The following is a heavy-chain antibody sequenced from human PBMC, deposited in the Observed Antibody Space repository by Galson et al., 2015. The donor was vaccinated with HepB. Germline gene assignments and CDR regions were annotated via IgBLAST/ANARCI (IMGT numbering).Heavy chain of an antibody. CDR3: ARDVRAAAGTMSGNWFDP. Sequence: SVKVSCKASGYTFTSYGISWVRQAPGQGLEWMGWISAYNGNTNYAQKFQGRVTITADESTSTAYMELSSLRSEDTAVYYCARDVRAAAGTMSGNWFDPWGQGTLVTVSS. D-gene: IGHD6-13*01. V-gene: IGHV1-18*01. J-gene: IGHJ5*02. CDR2: ISAYNGNT. CDR1: GYTFTSYG.